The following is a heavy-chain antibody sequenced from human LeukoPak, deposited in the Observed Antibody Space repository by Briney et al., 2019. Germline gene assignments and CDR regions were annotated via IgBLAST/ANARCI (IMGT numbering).Heavy chain of an antibody. V-gene: IGHV3-30*03. J-gene: IGHJ4*02. Sequence: GGSLRLSCAVSGFSIGNYGMHWVRQAPDKGLEWVAMISHDGGARYYGDSVKGRLTISRDNSENTLYLQMNNLRAEDTAVYYCARGGGYYAIDYWGQGTLVTVSS. CDR2: ISHDGGAR. D-gene: IGHD1-26*01. CDR1: GFSIGNYG. CDR3: ARGGGYYAIDY.